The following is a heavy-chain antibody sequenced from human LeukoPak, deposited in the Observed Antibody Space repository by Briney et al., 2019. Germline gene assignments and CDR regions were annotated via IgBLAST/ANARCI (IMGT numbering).Heavy chain of an antibody. J-gene: IGHJ4*02. CDR2: IWYDGSNK. V-gene: IGHV3-33*01. CDR1: GFTFSSYG. CDR3: ARDSSGWSHTKYYFDY. Sequence: PGRSLRLSCAASGFTFSSYGMHWVRQAPGKGLEWVAVIWYDGSNKYYADSVKGRFTISRDNSKNTLYPQMNSLRAEDTAVYYCARDSSGWSHTKYYFDYWGQGTLVTVSS. D-gene: IGHD6-19*01.